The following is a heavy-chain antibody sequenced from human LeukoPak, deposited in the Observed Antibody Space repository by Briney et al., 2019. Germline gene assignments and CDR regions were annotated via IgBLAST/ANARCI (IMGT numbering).Heavy chain of an antibody. CDR1: GYSFTSYW. Sequence: GESLKISCKGSGYSFTSYWIGWVRQMPGKGLEWMGIIYPGDSDTRYSPSFQGQVTISADKSISTAYLQWSSLEASDTAMYYCARLSDCSSTSCYPDYWGQGTLVTVSS. V-gene: IGHV5-51*01. J-gene: IGHJ4*02. CDR2: IYPGDSDT. D-gene: IGHD2-2*01. CDR3: ARLSDCSSTSCYPDY.